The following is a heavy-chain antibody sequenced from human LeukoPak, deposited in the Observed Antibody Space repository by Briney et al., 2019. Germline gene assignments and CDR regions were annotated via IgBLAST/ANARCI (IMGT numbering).Heavy chain of an antibody. D-gene: IGHD2-2*01. CDR2: INHSGST. Sequence: SETLCLTCAVYGGSFSGYYWSWIRQPPGKGLEWIGEINHSGSTNYNPSLKSRVTISVDTSKNQFSLKLSSVTAADTAVYYCARGDPYYALRYWGQGTLATVSS. V-gene: IGHV4-34*01. CDR3: ARGDPYYALRY. J-gene: IGHJ4*02. CDR1: GGSFSGYY.